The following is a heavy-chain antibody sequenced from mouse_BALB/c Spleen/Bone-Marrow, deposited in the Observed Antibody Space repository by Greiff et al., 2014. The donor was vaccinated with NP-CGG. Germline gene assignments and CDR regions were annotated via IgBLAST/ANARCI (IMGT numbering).Heavy chain of an antibody. CDR1: GFNIKDTY. CDR3: AIYYYGSSGFAY. J-gene: IGHJ3*01. D-gene: IGHD1-1*01. Sequence: VHVKQSGAELVKPGASVKLSCTASGFNIKDTYMHWVKQRPEQGLEWIGRIDPANGNTKYDPKFQGKATITADTSSNTAYLQLSSLTSEDTADYYCAIYYYGSSGFAYWGQGTLVTVSA. V-gene: IGHV14-3*02. CDR2: IDPANGNT.